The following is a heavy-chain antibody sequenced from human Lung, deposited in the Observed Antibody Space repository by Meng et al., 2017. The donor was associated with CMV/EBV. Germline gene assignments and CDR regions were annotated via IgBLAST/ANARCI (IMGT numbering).Heavy chain of an antibody. CDR3: ARDSASVGSGYYYYYGMDV. CDR2: IKQDGSEK. J-gene: IGHJ6*01. CDR1: GFTFSSYW. Sequence: ESLKISXAASGFTFSSYWMSWVRQAPGKGLEWVANIKQDGSEKYYVDSVKGRFTISRDNAKNSLYLQMNSLRAEDTAVYYCARDSASVGSGYYYYYGMDVWGQGTTVTVSS. D-gene: IGHD2-15*01. V-gene: IGHV3-7*01.